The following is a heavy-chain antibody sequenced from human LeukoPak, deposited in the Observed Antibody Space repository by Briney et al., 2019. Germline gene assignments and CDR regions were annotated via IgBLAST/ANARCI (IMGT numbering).Heavy chain of an antibody. J-gene: IGHJ5*02. CDR3: AGTYYYGSGSSFTPRNWLDP. Sequence: SETLSLTCTVSGGSISSYYWSWIRQPPGKGLEWIGYIYYSGSTNYNPSLKSRVTISVDTSKNQFSLKLSSVTAADTAVYYCAGTYYYGSGSSFTPRNWLDPWGQGTLVTVSS. D-gene: IGHD3-10*01. V-gene: IGHV4-59*01. CDR1: GGSISSYY. CDR2: IYYSGST.